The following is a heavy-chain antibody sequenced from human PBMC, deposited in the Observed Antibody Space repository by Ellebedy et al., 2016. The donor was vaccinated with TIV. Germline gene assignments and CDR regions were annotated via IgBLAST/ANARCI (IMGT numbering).Heavy chain of an antibody. CDR1: GFSLSPPGMC. CDR3: ARTRRTDKRPYSYYGMDV. Sequence: SGPTLVKPTQTLTLTCTFSGFSLSPPGMCVLWIRQPPGKALEWLALIDWDDQKYYSPSLKTRLTMSKDTSKNQVVLTMTNADPVDTGTYYCARTRRTDKRPYSYYGMDVWGQGTTVTVSS. J-gene: IGHJ6*02. CDR2: IDWDDQK. V-gene: IGHV2-70*13. D-gene: IGHD1/OR15-1a*01.